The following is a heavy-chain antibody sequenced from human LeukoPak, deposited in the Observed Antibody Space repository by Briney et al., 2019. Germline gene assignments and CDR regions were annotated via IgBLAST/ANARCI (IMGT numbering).Heavy chain of an antibody. CDR1: GGSISSGGYY. CDR2: IYHSGST. V-gene: IGHV4-30-2*01. J-gene: IGHJ4*02. Sequence: SETLSLTCTVSGGSISSGGYYWSWIRQPPGKGLEWIGYIYHSGSTYYNPSLKSRVTISVDRSKNQFSLKLSSVTAADTAVYYCARGRFLEWFHDSWGQGTLVTVSS. CDR3: ARGRFLEWFHDS. D-gene: IGHD3-3*01.